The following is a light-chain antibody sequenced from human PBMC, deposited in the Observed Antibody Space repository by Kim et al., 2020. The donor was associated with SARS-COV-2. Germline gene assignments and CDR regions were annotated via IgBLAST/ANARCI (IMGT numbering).Light chain of an antibody. Sequence: QSALTQPASVSGSPGQSITISCTGTSSDVGGCNYVSWYQHHPGKAPKLMIYDVTKRPSGVSNRFSGSKSGNTASLTISGLQAEDEADYYCSSYTSSTTWVFGGGTQLTVL. CDR1: SSDVGGCNY. J-gene: IGLJ3*02. CDR3: SSYTSSTTWV. CDR2: DVT. V-gene: IGLV2-14*03.